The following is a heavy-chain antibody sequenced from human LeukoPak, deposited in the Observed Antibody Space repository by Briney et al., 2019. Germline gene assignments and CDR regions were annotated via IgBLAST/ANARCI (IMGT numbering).Heavy chain of an antibody. CDR3: ARATPTRYFDY. CDR1: GFTVSSNY. Sequence: GGSLRLSCAASGFTVSSNYMSWVRQAPRKGLEWVSVIYSGGSTYYADSVKGRFTISRDNSKNTLYLQMNSLRAEDTAVYYCARATPTRYFDYWGQGTLVTVSS. D-gene: IGHD2-2*01. V-gene: IGHV3-53*01. CDR2: IYSGGST. J-gene: IGHJ4*02.